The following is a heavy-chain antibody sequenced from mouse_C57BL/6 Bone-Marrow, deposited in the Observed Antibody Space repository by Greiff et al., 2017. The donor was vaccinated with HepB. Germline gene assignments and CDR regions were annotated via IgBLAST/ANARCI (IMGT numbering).Heavy chain of an antibody. CDR1: GFTFSNYW. V-gene: IGHV6-3*01. D-gene: IGHD2-1*01. Sequence: EVKLVESGGGLVQPGGSMKLSCVASGFTFSNYWMNWVRQSPEKGLEWVAQIRLKSDNYATNYAESVKGRFTISRDDSKSSVYLQMNNLRAEDTGIYYCPRIYYGNFYFDYWGQGTTLTVSS. CDR2: IRLKSDNYAT. J-gene: IGHJ2*01. CDR3: PRIYYGNFYFDY.